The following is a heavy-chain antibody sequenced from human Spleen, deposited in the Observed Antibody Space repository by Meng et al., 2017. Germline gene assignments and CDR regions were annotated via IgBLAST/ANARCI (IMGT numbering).Heavy chain of an antibody. D-gene: IGHD4-11*01. Sequence: QVQLVQSGAEVKKPGAPVKVHCKASRSTFTGYFLHWVRQAPGQGLEWMGRIDPKTGGIKYAQRFQGRVTMTRDTSISTAYMELSGLRSDDTAVYFCARGGTVTTQYYFEYWGQGALVTVSS. V-gene: IGHV1-2*06. CDR1: RSTFTGYF. J-gene: IGHJ4*02. CDR2: IDPKTGGI. CDR3: ARGGTVTTQYYFEY.